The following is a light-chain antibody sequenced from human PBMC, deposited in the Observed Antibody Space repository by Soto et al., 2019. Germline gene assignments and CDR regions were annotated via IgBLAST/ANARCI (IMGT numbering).Light chain of an antibody. Sequence: QSALTQPASVSGSPGQSITISCTGTSSDVGDYHYVSWYQQHPGKAPKLMIYEVSNRPSGVSNRFSGSKSGNTASLTISGLQAEDEADYYCSSYSTSSTLGVFGGGTSSPS. CDR1: SSDVGDYHY. CDR2: EVS. J-gene: IGLJ2*01. V-gene: IGLV2-14*01. CDR3: SSYSTSSTLGV.